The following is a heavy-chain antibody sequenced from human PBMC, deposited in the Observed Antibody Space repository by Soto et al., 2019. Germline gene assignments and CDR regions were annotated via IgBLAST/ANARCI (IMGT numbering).Heavy chain of an antibody. CDR1: GYTFATYA. V-gene: IGHV1-3*01. Sequence: ASVKVSCKASGYTFATYAMHWVRQAPGQRLEWMGWINAGNGNTKYSQKFQGRVTITRDTSASTAYMELRSLRSDDTAVYYCARDWAAARPFDYWGQGTLVTVSS. J-gene: IGHJ4*02. CDR3: ARDWAAARPFDY. D-gene: IGHD6-13*01. CDR2: INAGNGNT.